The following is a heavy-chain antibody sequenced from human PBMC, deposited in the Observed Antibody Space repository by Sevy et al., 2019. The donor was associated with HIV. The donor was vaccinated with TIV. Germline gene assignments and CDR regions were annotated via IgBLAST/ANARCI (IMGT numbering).Heavy chain of an antibody. CDR3: ARANRTYYDYIWGSYRTPDDAFDI. J-gene: IGHJ3*02. CDR1: GGSISSYY. CDR2: IYYSGST. V-gene: IGHV4-59*01. D-gene: IGHD3-16*02. Sequence: SETLSLTCTVSGGSISSYYWSWIRQPPGKGLEWIGYIYYSGSTNYNPSLKSRVTISVDTSKNQFSLKLSSVTAADTAMYYCARANRTYYDYIWGSYRTPDDAFDIWGQGTMVTVSS.